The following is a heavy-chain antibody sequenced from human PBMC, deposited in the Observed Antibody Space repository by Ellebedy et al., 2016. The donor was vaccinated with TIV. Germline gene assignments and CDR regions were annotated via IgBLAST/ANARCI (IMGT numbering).Heavy chain of an antibody. CDR2: INQGGSVK. V-gene: IGHV3-7*01. D-gene: IGHD3-10*01. J-gene: IGHJ3*01. Sequence: GGSLRLSCAASGFSFNSYWMTWVRQAPGKGLEWVANINQGGSVKYYVESLRGRFTISRDNAKNSLFLQMKSLRAEDTAVYYCATDGSYGDYRSPAHAFVFWGQGTMVSVAS. CDR1: GFSFNSYW. CDR3: ATDGSYGDYRSPAHAFVF.